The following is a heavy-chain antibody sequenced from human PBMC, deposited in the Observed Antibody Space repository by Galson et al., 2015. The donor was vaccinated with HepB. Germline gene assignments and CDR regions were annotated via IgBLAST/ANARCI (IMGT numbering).Heavy chain of an antibody. CDR1: GFTFSSYG. D-gene: IGHD2-2*01. V-gene: IGHV3-33*01. CDR2: IWYDGSNK. J-gene: IGHJ6*03. Sequence: SLRLSCAASGFTFSSYGMHWVRQAPGKGLEWVAVIWYDGSNKYYADSVKGRFTISRDNSKNTLYLQMNSLRAEDTAVYYCARDQVVVVPAAGRSHYYYYMHVCGKGTTVT. CDR3: ARDQVVVVPAAGRSHYYYYMHV.